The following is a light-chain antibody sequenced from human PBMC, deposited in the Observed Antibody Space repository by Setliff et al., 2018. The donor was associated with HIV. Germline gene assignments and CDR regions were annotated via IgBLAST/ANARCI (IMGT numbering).Light chain of an antibody. CDR2: EVN. J-gene: IGLJ1*01. V-gene: IGLV2-23*02. CDR1: NSDIGRYNF. Sequence: LTQPASVSGSPGQSITISCTGTNSDIGRYNFVSWFQQHAGKAPKLMIYEVNKRPSGVSNRFSGSKSGNTASLTISWLQAEDEADYYCCSYAGTSYVFGTGTKVTVL. CDR3: CSYAGTSYV.